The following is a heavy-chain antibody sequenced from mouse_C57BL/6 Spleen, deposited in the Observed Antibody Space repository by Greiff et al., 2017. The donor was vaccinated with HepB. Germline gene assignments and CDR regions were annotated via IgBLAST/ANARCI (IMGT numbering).Heavy chain of an antibody. CDR2: ISYDGSN. CDR1: GYSITSGYY. V-gene: IGHV3-6*01. D-gene: IGHD2-3*01. J-gene: IGHJ4*01. Sequence: EVKVEESGPGLVKPSQSLSLTCSVTGYSITSGYYWNWIRQFPGNKLEWMGYISYDGSNNYNPSLKNRISITRDTSKNQFFLKLNSVTTEDTATYYCARGGWLLQYYYAMDYWGQGTSVTVSS. CDR3: ARGGWLLQYYYAMDY.